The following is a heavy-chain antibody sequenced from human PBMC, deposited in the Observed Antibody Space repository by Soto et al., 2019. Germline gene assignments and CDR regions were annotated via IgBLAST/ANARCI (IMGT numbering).Heavy chain of an antibody. CDR1: GFTFSSYD. CDR3: ARRRSSWYYFDY. CDR2: IGTAGDT. V-gene: IGHV3-13*01. J-gene: IGHJ4*02. Sequence: GGSLRLSCAASGFTFSSYDMHWVRQATGKGLEWVSAIGTAGDTYYPGSVKGRFTISRENAKNSLYLQMNSLRAEDTAVYYCARRRSSWYYFDYWGQGTLVTVSS. D-gene: IGHD6-13*01.